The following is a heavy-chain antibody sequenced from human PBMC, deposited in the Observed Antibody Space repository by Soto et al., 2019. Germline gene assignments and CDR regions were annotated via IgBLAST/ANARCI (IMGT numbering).Heavy chain of an antibody. Sequence: PGGSLRLSCAASGFTFSIYGMHWVRQAPGKGLEWVAVISYDGSNKYYADSVKGRFTISRDNSKNTLYLQMNSLRAEDTAVYYCAKAGTMIVVVNKGPRDFFDYWGQGALVTVSS. CDR3: AKAGTMIVVVNKGPRDFFDY. CDR1: GFTFSIYG. CDR2: ISYDGSNK. V-gene: IGHV3-30*18. J-gene: IGHJ4*02. D-gene: IGHD3-22*01.